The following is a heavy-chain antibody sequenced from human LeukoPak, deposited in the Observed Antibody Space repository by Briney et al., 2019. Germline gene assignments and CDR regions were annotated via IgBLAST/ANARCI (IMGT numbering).Heavy chain of an antibody. D-gene: IGHD2-2*01. V-gene: IGHV3-21*01. Sequence: GGSLRLSCAASGFTFSNSDMNWVHQAPGKGLEWVSSISSSSIYIYYADSVKGRFTISRDNAKKSLYLQMNSLRAEDTAVYFCARCLGACSTSPVRGFGYWGQGTLVTVSS. J-gene: IGHJ4*02. CDR3: ARCLGACSTSPVRGFGY. CDR1: GFTFSNSD. CDR2: ISSSSIYI.